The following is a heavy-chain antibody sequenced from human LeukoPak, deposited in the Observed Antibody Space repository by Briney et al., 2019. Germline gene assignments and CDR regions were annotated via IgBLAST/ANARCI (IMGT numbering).Heavy chain of an antibody. CDR1: GGTFSSYA. J-gene: IGHJ4*02. Sequence: SVKVSCKASGGTFSSYAISWVRQAPGQGLEWMGGIIPIFGTANYAQKYQGRVTITTDESTSTAYMELSSLRSEDTAVYYCARAYCGGDCYLDYWGQGTLVTVSS. D-gene: IGHD2-21*01. V-gene: IGHV1-69*05. CDR3: ARAYCGGDCYLDY. CDR2: IIPIFGTA.